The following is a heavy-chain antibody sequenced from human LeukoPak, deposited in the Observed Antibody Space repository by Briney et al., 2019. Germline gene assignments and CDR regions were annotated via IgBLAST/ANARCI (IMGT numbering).Heavy chain of an antibody. V-gene: IGHV1-69*04. D-gene: IGHD2-15*01. CDR2: IIPILGIA. Sequence: SVKVSCKASGGTFSSYAISWVRQAPGQGLEWMGRIIPILGIANYAQKFQDRVTITADKSTSTGYMELSSLRSEDTAVYYCARRPHCSGGSCYVFDYWGQGTLVTVSS. J-gene: IGHJ4*02. CDR3: ARRPHCSGGSCYVFDY. CDR1: GGTFSSYA.